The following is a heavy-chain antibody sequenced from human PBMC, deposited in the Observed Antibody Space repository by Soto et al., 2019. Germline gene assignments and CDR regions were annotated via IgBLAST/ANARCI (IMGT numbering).Heavy chain of an antibody. CDR3: ARGGIVVVTATRYFQH. V-gene: IGHV4-34*01. J-gene: IGHJ1*01. Sequence: PSETLSLTCAVYGGSFSGYYWRWIRQPPGKGLEWIGEINHSGSTNYNPSLKSRVTISVDTSKNQFSLKLSSVTAADTAVYYCARGGIVVVTATRYFQHWGQGTLVT. CDR1: GGSFSGYY. CDR2: INHSGST. D-gene: IGHD2-21*02.